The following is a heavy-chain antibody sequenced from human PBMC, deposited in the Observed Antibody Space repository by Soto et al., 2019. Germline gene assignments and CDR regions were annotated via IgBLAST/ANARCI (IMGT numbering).Heavy chain of an antibody. V-gene: IGHV2-5*01. D-gene: IGHD3-22*01. Sequence: GPTLVNPTQTLTLTCTFSGFSLSTSGVGVGWIRQPPGKALEWLALIYWNDDKRYSPSLKSRLTITKDTSKNQVVLTMTNMDPVDTATYYCAHRRGKYYDSSGYYYYWFDPWGQGTLVTVSS. J-gene: IGHJ5*02. CDR1: GFSLSTSGVG. CDR2: IYWNDDK. CDR3: AHRRGKYYDSSGYYYYWFDP.